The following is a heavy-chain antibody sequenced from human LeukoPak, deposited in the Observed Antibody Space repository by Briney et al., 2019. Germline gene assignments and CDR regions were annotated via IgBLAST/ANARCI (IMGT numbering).Heavy chain of an antibody. V-gene: IGHV7-4-1*02. CDR1: GYTFTSYG. D-gene: IGHD6-19*01. Sequence: ASVKVSCKASGYTFTSYGISWVRQATGQGLEWMGWINTNTGNPTYAQGFTGRFVFSLDTSVSTAYLQISSLKAEDTAVYYCARDGYSSGWYVASNWFDPWGQGTLVTVSS. CDR3: ARDGYSSGWYVASNWFDP. J-gene: IGHJ5*02. CDR2: INTNTGNP.